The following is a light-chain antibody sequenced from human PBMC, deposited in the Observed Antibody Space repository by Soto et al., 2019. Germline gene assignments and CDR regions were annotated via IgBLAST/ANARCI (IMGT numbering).Light chain of an antibody. CDR3: QQSFSAPYS. CDR1: QSISIY. CDR2: AAS. V-gene: IGKV1-39*01. J-gene: IGKJ2*01. Sequence: DIQMTQSPSSLSASVGDRVTITCRPSQSISIYLNWYHQKPGKAPRLLIYAASTLQSGVPSRFSGSASGTDFSLTISSLQPEDFATYYCQQSFSAPYSFGQGTKLEIK.